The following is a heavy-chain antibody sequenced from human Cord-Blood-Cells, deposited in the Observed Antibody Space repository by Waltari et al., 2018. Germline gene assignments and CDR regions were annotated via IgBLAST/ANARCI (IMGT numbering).Heavy chain of an antibody. V-gene: IGHV3-21*01. J-gene: IGHJ4*02. CDR1: GFTFSSYS. CDR3: ARDPVTTVTYYFDY. Sequence: EVQLVESGGGLVKPGGSLRLSCAASGFTFSSYSMNWVRQPPGKGLEWVSSISSSSSYIYYADSVEGRFTIYRDNAKNSLYLQMNSLRAEDTAVYYCARDPVTTVTYYFDYWGQGTLVTVSS. D-gene: IGHD4-4*01. CDR2: ISSSSSYI.